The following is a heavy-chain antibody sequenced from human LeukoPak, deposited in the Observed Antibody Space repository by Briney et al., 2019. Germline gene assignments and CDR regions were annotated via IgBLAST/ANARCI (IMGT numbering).Heavy chain of an antibody. CDR3: ARDRNNLYYYDSIGYYDY. CDR2: IYSGGST. V-gene: IGHV3-66*01. D-gene: IGHD3-22*01. CDR1: GFTVSSNY. Sequence: GGSLRLSCAASGFTVSSNYMSWVRQAPGKGPEWVSVIYSGGSTYYADSVKGRFTISRDNSKNTLYLQMNSLRAEDTAVYYCARDRNNLYYYDSIGYYDYWGQGTLVTVSS. J-gene: IGHJ4*02.